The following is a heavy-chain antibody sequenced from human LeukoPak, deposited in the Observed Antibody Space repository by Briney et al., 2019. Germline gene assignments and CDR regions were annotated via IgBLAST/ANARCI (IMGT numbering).Heavy chain of an antibody. Sequence: SETLSLTCAVYGGSFSGYYWSWIRQPPGKGLEWIGEINHSGNTNYNPSLKSRVTISVDTSKNQFSLKLSSVTAADTAVYYCARGPIAVADRRYFQHWGQGTLVTVSS. V-gene: IGHV4-34*01. CDR3: ARGPIAVADRRYFQH. CDR2: INHSGNT. D-gene: IGHD6-19*01. CDR1: GGSFSGYY. J-gene: IGHJ1*01.